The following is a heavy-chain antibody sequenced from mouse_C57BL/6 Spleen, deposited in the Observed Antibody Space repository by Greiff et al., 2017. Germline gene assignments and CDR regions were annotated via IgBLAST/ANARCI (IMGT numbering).Heavy chain of an antibody. CDR3: ARCPHYYGSSYCAMDY. V-gene: IGHV1-76*01. CDR2: IYPGSGNT. D-gene: IGHD1-1*01. J-gene: IGHJ4*01. CDR1: GYTFTDYY. Sequence: VQLQQSGAELVRPGASVKLSCKASGYTFTDYYINWVKQRPGQGLEWIARIYPGSGNTYYNEKFKGKATLTAEKSSSTAYMQLSSLTSEDSAVYFCARCPHYYGSSYCAMDYWGQGTSLTVSS.